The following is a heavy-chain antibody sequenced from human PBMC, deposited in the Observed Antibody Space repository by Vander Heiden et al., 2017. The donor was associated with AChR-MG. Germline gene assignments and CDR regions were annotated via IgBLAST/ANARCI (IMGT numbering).Heavy chain of an antibody. Sequence: EVQLLESGGGLVQPGRSLRLSCAASGFTFSYYAMDWVRQAPGKGLEWVSDISCNGGSTYYADSVKGRFTISRDNAKNTLYLQMNSLRAEDTAVYYCAKDFFGVEGGYHYFCDMDVWGKGTTVTVSS. CDR3: AKDFFGVEGGYHYFCDMDV. CDR2: ISCNGGST. CDR1: GFTFSYYA. D-gene: IGHD3-22*01. J-gene: IGHJ6*03. V-gene: IGHV3-23*01.